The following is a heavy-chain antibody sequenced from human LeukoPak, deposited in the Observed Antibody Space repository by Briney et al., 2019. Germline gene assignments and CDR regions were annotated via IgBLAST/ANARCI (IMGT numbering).Heavy chain of an antibody. Sequence: GGSLRLSCAASGFTFSSYWMSWVRQAPGKGLEWVANIKQDGSEKYYVDSLKGRFTISRDNAKNSLYLQMNSLRAEDTAVYYCVTTWGAHYWYFDLWGRGALVTVSS. V-gene: IGHV3-7*01. J-gene: IGHJ2*01. D-gene: IGHD1-26*01. CDR1: GFTFSSYW. CDR2: IKQDGSEK. CDR3: VTTWGAHYWYFDL.